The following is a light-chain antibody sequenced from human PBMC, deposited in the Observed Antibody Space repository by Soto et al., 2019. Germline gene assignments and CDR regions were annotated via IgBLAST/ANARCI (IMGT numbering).Light chain of an antibody. CDR3: QQRSNWPPRIT. CDR1: QSVSSSY. Sequence: EIVLTQSPATLSLSPGERATLSCRASQSVSSSYLAWYQQKPGQAPRLLIYDATNRATGIPARFSGSGSGTDFTLTISSLQPEDFAVYYCQQRSNWPPRITFGQGTRLEI. V-gene: IGKV3-11*01. CDR2: DAT. J-gene: IGKJ5*01.